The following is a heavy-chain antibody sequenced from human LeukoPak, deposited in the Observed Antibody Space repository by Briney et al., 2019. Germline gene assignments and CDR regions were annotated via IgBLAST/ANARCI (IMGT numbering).Heavy chain of an antibody. CDR2: IFTSGST. CDR3: ARANFWSGYRFDY. Sequence: SETLSLTCTVSGGSISSSSYYWGWIRQPPGKGLEWIGRIFTSGSTNYNPSLKSRVTMSVDTSKNQFSLKLSSVTAADTAVYYCARANFWSGYRFDYWGQGTLVTVSS. CDR1: GGSISSSSYY. J-gene: IGHJ4*02. D-gene: IGHD3-3*01. V-gene: IGHV4-61*05.